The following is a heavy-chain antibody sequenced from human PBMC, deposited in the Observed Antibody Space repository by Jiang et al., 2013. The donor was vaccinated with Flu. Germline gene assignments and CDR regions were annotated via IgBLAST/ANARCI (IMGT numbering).Heavy chain of an antibody. CDR3: ARRNSVYVSGQYYFDY. D-gene: IGHD3-10*01. CDR2: IYYSGST. Sequence: LLKPSETLSLTCTVSGGSITSNTYYWGWIRQPPGKGLEWIGSIYYSGSTYYNPSLKSRVTISVDTSKNQFSLKLSFVTAADMAVYYCARRNSVYVSGQYYFDYWGQGTLVTVSS. V-gene: IGHV4-39*01. J-gene: IGHJ4*02. CDR1: GGSITSNTYY.